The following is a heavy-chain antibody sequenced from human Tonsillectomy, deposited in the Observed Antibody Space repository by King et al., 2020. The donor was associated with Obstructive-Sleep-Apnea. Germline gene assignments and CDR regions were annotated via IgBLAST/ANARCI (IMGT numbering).Heavy chain of an antibody. CDR1: GGSISSYY. V-gene: IGHV4-59*01. CDR2: MYYSGST. Sequence: VQLQESGPGLVKPSETLSLTCTVSGGSISSYYWSWIRQPPGKGLEWIGYMYYSGSTNYNPSLKSRVTISVDTSKNQFSLKLSSVTAADTAVYYCARSRLQLWLSNGMDVWGQGTTVTVSS. CDR3: ARSRLQLWLSNGMDV. J-gene: IGHJ6*02. D-gene: IGHD5-18*01.